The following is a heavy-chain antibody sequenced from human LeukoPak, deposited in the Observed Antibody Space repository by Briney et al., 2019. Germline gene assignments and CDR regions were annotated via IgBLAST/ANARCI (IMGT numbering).Heavy chain of an antibody. CDR2: IKSKTDGGTT. Sequence: GGSLRLSCAASGFTFSNAWMSWVRQAPGKGLEWVGRIKSKTDGGTTDYAAPVKGRFTISRDDSKNTLYLQMNSLKTEDTAVYYCTTGPLGDCTLTYYYDSSGFDYWGQGTLVTVSS. CDR3: TTGPLGDCTLTYYYDSSGFDY. D-gene: IGHD3-22*01. CDR1: GFTFSNAW. J-gene: IGHJ4*02. V-gene: IGHV3-15*01.